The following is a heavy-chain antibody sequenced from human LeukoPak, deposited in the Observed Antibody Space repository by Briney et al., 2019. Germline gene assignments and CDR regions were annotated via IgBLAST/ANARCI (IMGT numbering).Heavy chain of an antibody. CDR3: AKDSFTVVRGVGSDDGFAV. CDR1: GFSFATYG. J-gene: IGHJ3*01. V-gene: IGHV3-23*01. CDR2: VGDSADTT. D-gene: IGHD3-10*01. Sequence: GGSLRLSCAASGFSFATYGMSWVRQAPGKRLEWVSVVGDSADTTHYADSVKGRFFISRDNSKNTVHLQMNSLRAEDTAVYYCAKDSFTVVRGVGSDDGFAVWGQGTMVTVSS.